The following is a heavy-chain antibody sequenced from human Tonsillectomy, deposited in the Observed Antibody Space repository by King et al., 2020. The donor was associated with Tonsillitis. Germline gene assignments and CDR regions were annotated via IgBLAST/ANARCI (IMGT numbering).Heavy chain of an antibody. CDR3: AKDKIVVVPTARKYFYYMDV. V-gene: IGHV3-9*01. CDR2: ISWNSGTI. Sequence: VQLVESGGGLVQPGRSLRLSCAASGFTFDDYAMHWVRQAPGKGLEWVSGISWNSGTIGYADSVKGRFTISRDNAKNSLYLQMNSLRAEYTALYYCAKDKIVVVPTARKYFYYMDVWGKGTTVTVSS. CDR1: GFTFDDYA. D-gene: IGHD2-2*01. J-gene: IGHJ6*03.